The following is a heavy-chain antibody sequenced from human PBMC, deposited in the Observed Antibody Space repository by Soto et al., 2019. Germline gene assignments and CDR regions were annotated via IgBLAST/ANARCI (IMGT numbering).Heavy chain of an antibody. CDR3: GEGGPLTIMYYFGY. Sequence: GGSLRLSCAASGFTFSNYGMHWVRQAPGKGLEWVAVTSYDGSTTYYADSVKGRFTISRDNSKNTLYLQMNSLRVEDTALSFCGEGGPLTIMYYFGYWGKESPVTVSS. J-gene: IGHJ4*02. CDR2: TSYDGSTT. V-gene: IGHV3-30*18. D-gene: IGHD2-8*01. CDR1: GFTFSNYG.